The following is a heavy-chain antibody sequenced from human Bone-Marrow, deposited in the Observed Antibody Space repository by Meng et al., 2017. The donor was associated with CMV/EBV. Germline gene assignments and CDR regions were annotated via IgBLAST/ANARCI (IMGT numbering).Heavy chain of an antibody. CDR2: IYYSGGA. Sequence: SETLSLTCTVSGGSVSSGSHYWSWTRQPPGKELEWIGYIYYSGGAKYNPSLKSRVTISVDTSKNQFSLKVTSVTAADTAVYYCARTYGDYYFDYWGQGTLVTVSS. D-gene: IGHD4-17*01. CDR3: ARTYGDYYFDY. CDR1: GGSVSSGSHY. J-gene: IGHJ4*02. V-gene: IGHV4-61*01.